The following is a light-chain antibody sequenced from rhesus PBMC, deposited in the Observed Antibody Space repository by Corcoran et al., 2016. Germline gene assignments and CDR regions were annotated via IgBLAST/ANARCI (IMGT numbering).Light chain of an antibody. CDR2: AES. CDR1: QGISSY. Sequence: DIQMTQSPSSLSASVGDTVTITCRASQGISSYLNWFQQKPGKAPKLLIYAESSLESGVPSRVSGSGSGTEFTLTISSLQPEDFAAYYCLQHNSYPLTFGGGTKVEIK. J-gene: IGKJ4*01. V-gene: IGKV1-28*01. CDR3: LQHNSYPLT.